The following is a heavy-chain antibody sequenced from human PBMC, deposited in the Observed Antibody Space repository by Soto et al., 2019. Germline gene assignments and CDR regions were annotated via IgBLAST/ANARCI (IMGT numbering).Heavy chain of an antibody. CDR3: ARLEYSSSYVDY. CDR1: GDSFTSYW. Sequence: GDSLNISGKGSGDSFTSYWIGWVRQMPGKGLEWMGIIYPGDSDTRYSPSFQGQVTISADKSISTAYLQWSSLKASDTAMYYCARLEYSSSYVDYWGQGTLVTVSS. J-gene: IGHJ4*02. CDR2: IYPGDSDT. V-gene: IGHV5-51*01. D-gene: IGHD6-6*01.